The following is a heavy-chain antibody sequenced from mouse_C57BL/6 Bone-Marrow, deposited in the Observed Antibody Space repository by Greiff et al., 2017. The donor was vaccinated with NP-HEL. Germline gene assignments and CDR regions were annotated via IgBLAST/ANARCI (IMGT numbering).Heavy chain of an antibody. V-gene: IGHV1-62-2*01. Sequence: QVQLKQSGAELVKPGASVKLSCKASGYTFTEYTIHWVKQRSGQGLEWIGWFYPGSGSIKYNEKFKDKATLTADKSSSTVYMELSRLTSEDSAVYFCARHGLTFITTVVAKGDYYAMDYWGQGTSVTVSS. CDR3: ARHGLTFITTVVAKGDYYAMDY. CDR2: FYPGSGSI. D-gene: IGHD1-1*01. J-gene: IGHJ4*01. CDR1: GYTFTEYT.